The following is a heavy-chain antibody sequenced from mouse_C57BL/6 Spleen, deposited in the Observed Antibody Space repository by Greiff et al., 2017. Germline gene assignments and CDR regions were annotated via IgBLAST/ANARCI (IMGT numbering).Heavy chain of an antibody. CDR1: GYAFSSSW. CDR3: ARLGYPYYYAMDD. CDR2: IYPGDGDT. V-gene: IGHV1-82*01. D-gene: IGHD2-2*01. J-gene: IGHJ4*01. Sequence: QVQLQQSGPELVKPGASVKISCKASGYAFSSSWMNWVKQRPGKGLEWIGRIYPGDGDTNYNGKFKGKATLTADKSSSTAYMQLSSLTSEDSAVYFCARLGYPYYYAMDDWGQGTSVTVSS.